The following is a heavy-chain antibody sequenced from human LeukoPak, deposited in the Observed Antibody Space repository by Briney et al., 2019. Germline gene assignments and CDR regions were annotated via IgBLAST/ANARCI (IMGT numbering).Heavy chain of an antibody. J-gene: IGHJ2*01. D-gene: IGHD5-24*01. CDR2: INHSGST. CDR1: GGSFSGYY. Sequence: KPSETLSLTCAVYGGSFSGYYWSWIRQPPGKGLEWIGEINHSGSTNYNPSLKSRVTIAVDTSKNPFSLNLRSVTAADTAVYYCARGLAWLYWYFDLWGRGTLVTVSS. V-gene: IGHV4-34*01. CDR3: ARGLAWLYWYFDL.